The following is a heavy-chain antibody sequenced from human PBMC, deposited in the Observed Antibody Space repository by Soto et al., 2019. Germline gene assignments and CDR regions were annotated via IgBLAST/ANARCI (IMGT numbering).Heavy chain of an antibody. V-gene: IGHV3-11*04. CDR3: ARDRAYYDSSGYFDY. J-gene: IGHJ4*02. D-gene: IGHD3-22*01. CDR2: ISSSDNII. CDR1: GFTFSDYY. Sequence: PGGSLRLSCAASGFTFSDYYMSWIRQAPGKGLEWVSYISSSDNIIYYADSVKGRFTISRDNAKSSLYLQMNSLRAEDTAVYYCARDRAYYDSSGYFDYRGQGTLVTVSS.